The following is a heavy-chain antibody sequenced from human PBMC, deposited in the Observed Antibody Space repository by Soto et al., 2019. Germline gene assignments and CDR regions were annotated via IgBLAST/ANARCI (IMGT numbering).Heavy chain of an antibody. CDR2: MNPNSGNT. J-gene: IGHJ6*02. CDR3: ARGTTGTYYYYYCYGMDV. D-gene: IGHD1-1*01. V-gene: IGHV1-8*01. Sequence: ASVKVSCKASGYTFTSYDINWVRQATGQGLEWMGWMNPNSGNTGYAQKFQGRVTMTRNTSISTAYMELSSLRSEDTAVYYCARGTTGTYYYYYCYGMDVWGQGTTVTVSS. CDR1: GYTFTSYD.